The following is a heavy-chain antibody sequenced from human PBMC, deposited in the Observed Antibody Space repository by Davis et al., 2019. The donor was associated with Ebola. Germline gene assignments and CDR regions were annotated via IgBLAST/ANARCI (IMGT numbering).Heavy chain of an antibody. CDR3: TTQSGFAFEH. CDR2: ISSSSSTI. V-gene: IGHV3-48*01. Sequence: GGSLRLSCAASGFTFSSYSMNWVRQAPGKGLEWVSYISSSSSTIYYADSVKGRFTISRDNAKNSLYLQMNSLKTEDTAVYYCTTQSGFAFEHWGQGTLVTVSS. J-gene: IGHJ4*02. D-gene: IGHD3-3*01. CDR1: GFTFSSYS.